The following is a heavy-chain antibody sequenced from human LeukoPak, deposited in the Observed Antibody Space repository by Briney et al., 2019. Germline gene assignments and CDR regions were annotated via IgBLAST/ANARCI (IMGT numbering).Heavy chain of an antibody. CDR2: IYYSVST. V-gene: IGHV4-59*01. CDR1: GGSISSYY. Sequence: SETLSLTCTVSGGSISSYYWSWIRQPPGKGLEWIGYIYYSVSTNYNPSLKSRVTISVDTSKNQFSLKLSSVTAADTAVYYCARATPLIFFDYWGQGTLVTVSS. D-gene: IGHD2-8*01. CDR3: ARATPLIFFDY. J-gene: IGHJ4*02.